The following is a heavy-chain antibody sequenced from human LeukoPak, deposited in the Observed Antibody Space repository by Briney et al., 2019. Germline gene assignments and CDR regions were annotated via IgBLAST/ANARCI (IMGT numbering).Heavy chain of an antibody. V-gene: IGHV1-69*06. D-gene: IGHD6-13*01. Sequence: SVKVSCMASGGTFINYAISWVRQAAGQGLEWMGGIIPIFGTANYAQKFQGRVTITADKSTSTAYMELSSLRSEDTAVYYCAGGIAAAGTEDYYYYYGMDVWGKGTTVTVSS. CDR1: GGTFINYA. J-gene: IGHJ6*04. CDR2: IIPIFGTA. CDR3: AGGIAAAGTEDYYYYYGMDV.